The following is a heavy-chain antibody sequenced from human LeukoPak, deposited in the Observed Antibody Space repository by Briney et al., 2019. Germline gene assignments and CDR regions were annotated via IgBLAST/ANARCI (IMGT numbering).Heavy chain of an antibody. J-gene: IGHJ6*03. CDR3: ARDLGRVVRGISDYYYYMDV. V-gene: IGHV1-69*05. Sequence: SVKVSCKASGGTFSSYAISWVRQAPGQGLEWMGGIIPIFGTANYAQKFQGRVTITTDEPTSTAYMELSSLGSEDTAVYYCARDLGRVVRGISDYYYYMDVWGKGTTVTVSS. CDR1: GGTFSSYA. D-gene: IGHD3-10*01. CDR2: IIPIFGTA.